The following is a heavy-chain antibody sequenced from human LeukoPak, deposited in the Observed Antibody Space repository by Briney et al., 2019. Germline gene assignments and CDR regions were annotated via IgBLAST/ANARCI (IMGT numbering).Heavy chain of an antibody. V-gene: IGHV3-72*01. CDR3: ASLYGSGKRWVDP. D-gene: IGHD3-10*01. J-gene: IGHJ5*02. CDR1: GFTFSDHY. CDR2: TRNKANSYTT. Sequence: GGSLRLSCAASGFTFSDHYMDWVRQAPGKGLEWVGRTRNKANSYTTEYAASVKGRFTISRDDSKNSLYLQMNSLKTEDTAVYYCASLYGSGKRWVDPWGQGTLVTISS.